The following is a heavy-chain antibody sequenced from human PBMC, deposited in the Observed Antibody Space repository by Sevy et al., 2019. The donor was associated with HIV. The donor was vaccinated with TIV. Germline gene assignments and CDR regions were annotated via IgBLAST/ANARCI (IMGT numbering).Heavy chain of an antibody. J-gene: IGHJ5*02. CDR2: INSDGTYT. CDR1: GFSFSSYW. V-gene: IGHV3-74*03. Sequence: GGSLRLSCAASGFSFSSYWMHWVRQVPGKGLVWLSRINSDGTYTKYGDSAKGRFTISRDNAKNTLYLQMNSLRAEDTAVYYCTRNGGAFDNGFDPWGQGTLVTVSS. D-gene: IGHD2-8*01. CDR3: TRNGGAFDNGFDP.